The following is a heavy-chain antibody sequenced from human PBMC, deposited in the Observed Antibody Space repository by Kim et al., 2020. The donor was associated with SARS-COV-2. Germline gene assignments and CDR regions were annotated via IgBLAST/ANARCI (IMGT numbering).Heavy chain of an antibody. Sequence: TSYSPSFQGQVTISADKSSSTAYLQWSSLKASDTAMYYCARTGGLYFDYWGQGTLVTVSS. D-gene: IGHD2-8*02. J-gene: IGHJ4*02. V-gene: IGHV5-51*01. CDR3: ARTGGLYFDY. CDR2: T.